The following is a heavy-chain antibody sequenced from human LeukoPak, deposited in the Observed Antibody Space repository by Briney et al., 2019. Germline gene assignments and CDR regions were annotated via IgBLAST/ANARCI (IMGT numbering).Heavy chain of an antibody. CDR1: GYTFTGYY. J-gene: IGHJ4*02. V-gene: IGHV1-2*02. D-gene: IGHD2-2*01. Sequence: GASVKVSCKASGYTFTGYYMHWVRQAPGQGLEWMGWINPNSGGTNYAQKFQGRVTMTRDTSISTAYMELSRLRSDDTAVYYCAGLDLDIVVVPAAPHFDYWGQGTLVTVSS. CDR2: INPNSGGT. CDR3: AGLDLDIVVVPAAPHFDY.